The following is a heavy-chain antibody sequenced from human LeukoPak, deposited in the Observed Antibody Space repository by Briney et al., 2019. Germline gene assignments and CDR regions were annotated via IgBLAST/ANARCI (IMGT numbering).Heavy chain of an antibody. CDR3: ARETCSGGSCFQFDF. J-gene: IGHJ4*02. CDR1: GDSISNYY. Sequence: SETLSLTCTVSGDSISNYYWSWIRQSPGKGLEWIGYIYYSGSTNYNPSLKNRVTISVDTSKNQFSLKLSSVAAADTAVYYRARETCSGGSCFQFDFWGQGTLVTVSS. V-gene: IGHV4-59*01. CDR2: IYYSGST. D-gene: IGHD2-15*01.